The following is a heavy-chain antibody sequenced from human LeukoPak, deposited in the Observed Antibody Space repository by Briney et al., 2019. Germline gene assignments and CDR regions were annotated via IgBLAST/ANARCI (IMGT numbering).Heavy chain of an antibody. CDR2: INAGNGNT. V-gene: IGHV1-3*01. J-gene: IGHJ4*02. D-gene: IGHD6-13*01. CDR3: ARDGEQQLVWYYFDY. CDR1: GYTSTSYA. Sequence: ASVKVSCKTSGYTSTSYAMHWVRQAPGQRLEWMGWINAGNGNTKYSQKFQGRVTITRDTSASTAYMELSSLRSEDTAVYYCARDGEQQLVWYYFDYWGQGTLVTVSS.